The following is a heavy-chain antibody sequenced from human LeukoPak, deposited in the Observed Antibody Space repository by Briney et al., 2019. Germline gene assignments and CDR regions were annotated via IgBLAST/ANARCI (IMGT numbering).Heavy chain of an antibody. CDR2: ISGSGGST. CDR3: ARSSVGGMYYFDY. D-gene: IGHD3-16*01. V-gene: IGHV3-23*01. CDR1: GFTFSSYA. Sequence: PGGSLRLSCAASGFTFSSYAMNWVRQAPGKGLEWVSTISGSGGSTYSADSVKGRFTISRDNSKNTLYLEMNSLRAEDTAVYYCARSSVGGMYYFDYWGHGALVTVSS. J-gene: IGHJ4*01.